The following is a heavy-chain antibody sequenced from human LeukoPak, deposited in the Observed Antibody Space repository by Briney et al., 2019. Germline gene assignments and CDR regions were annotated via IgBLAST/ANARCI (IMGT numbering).Heavy chain of an antibody. CDR3: AREHCSGGSCYSNYYYGMDV. J-gene: IGHJ6*02. CDR2: MKPNSGNT. V-gene: IGHV1-8*01. CDR1: GYTFINYD. D-gene: IGHD2-15*01. Sequence: ASVKVSCKASGYTFINYDINWVRQASGQGLEWMGYMKPNSGNTGYAQKFQGRVTMTRDTSISTAYMELSSLTSEDTAVYYCAREHCSGGSCYSNYYYGMDVWGQGTTVTASS.